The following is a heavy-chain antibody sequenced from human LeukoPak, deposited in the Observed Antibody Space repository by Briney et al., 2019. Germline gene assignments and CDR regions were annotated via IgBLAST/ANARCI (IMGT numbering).Heavy chain of an antibody. J-gene: IGHJ4*02. V-gene: IGHV4-31*03. CDR1: GGSISSGGYY. D-gene: IGHD6-13*01. CDR2: IYYSGST. CDR3: ARRTAAAGSPDY. Sequence: PSETLSLTCTVSGGSISSGGYYWSWIRQHPGKGLEWIGYIYYSGSTYYDPSLKSRVTISVDTSKNQFSPKLSSVTAADTAVYYCARRTAAAGSPDYWGQGTLVTVSS.